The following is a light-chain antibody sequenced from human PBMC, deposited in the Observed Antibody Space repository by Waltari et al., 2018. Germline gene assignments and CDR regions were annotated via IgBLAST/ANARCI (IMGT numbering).Light chain of an antibody. CDR3: LQDYNYPLT. CDR2: AS. Sequence: AIQMTQSPSSLSAYVGDRVTITCRASQGIRTELGWYQQIPETAPKLLIYASTLEFGVPSRFSGSGSGTDFSLTIDGLQPEDFATYYCLQDYNYPLTFGGGTKVEIK. J-gene: IGKJ4*01. V-gene: IGKV1-6*01. CDR1: QGIRTE.